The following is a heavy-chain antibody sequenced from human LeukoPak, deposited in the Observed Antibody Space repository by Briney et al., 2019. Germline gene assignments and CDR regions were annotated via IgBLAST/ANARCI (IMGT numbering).Heavy chain of an antibody. CDR2: MNLDGSEK. D-gene: IGHD2-8*01. J-gene: IGHJ4*02. V-gene: IGHV3-7*01. CDR3: ARDVTYCTNGVCYTRFDY. CDR1: GFTFTSHW. Sequence: GGSLRLSCAASGFTFTSHWMSWVRQAPGKGLEWVARMNLDGSEKYYVDSVKGRFTISRDNAKTSLYLEMNSLRAEDTAVYYCARDVTYCTNGVCYTRFDYWGQGTLVTVSS.